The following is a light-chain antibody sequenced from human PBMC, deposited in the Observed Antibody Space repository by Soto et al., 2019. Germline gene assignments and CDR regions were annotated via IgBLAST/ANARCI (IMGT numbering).Light chain of an antibody. CDR1: SSDVGSYNL. CDR2: EGS. Sequence: QSALTQPASVSGSPGQSITISCTGTSSDVGSYNLVSWYQQHPGKAPKLMIYEGSKRPSGVSNRFSGSKSGNTASLTISGLQAEDEADYSCCSYAGRSTWVFGGGTKLTVL. J-gene: IGLJ3*02. CDR3: CSYAGRSTWV. V-gene: IGLV2-23*01.